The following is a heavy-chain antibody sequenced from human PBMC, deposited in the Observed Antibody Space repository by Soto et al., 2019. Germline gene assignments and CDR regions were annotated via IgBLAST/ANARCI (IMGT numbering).Heavy chain of an antibody. CDR1: GFTIYKND. Sequence: EVQLVQSGRGLVQPGGSLRLSCVASGFTIYKNDMIWVRQAPGKGLEWVAHIHFDGSAYYADSVKGRFTISKDNSKNTLYSQMNRLRYEDTAVYYCAADGPNSGDGFWGEGTLVTVSS. D-gene: IGHD3-10*01. CDR3: AADGPNSGDGF. J-gene: IGHJ4*02. V-gene: IGHV3-66*01. CDR2: IHFDGSA.